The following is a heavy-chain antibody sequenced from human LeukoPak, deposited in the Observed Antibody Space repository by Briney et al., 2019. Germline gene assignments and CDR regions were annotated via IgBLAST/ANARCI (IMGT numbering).Heavy chain of an antibody. V-gene: IGHV3-20*04. CDR1: GFTFDDYG. CDR3: ARLRDIVVVPAAIDY. Sequence: PGGSLRLSCAASGFTFDDYGMSWVRQAPGKGLEWVSGINWNGGRTVYADYVKGRFTISRENGKNSMYLQMNSLRAEDTALYYCARLRDIVVVPAAIDYWGQGTLVTVSS. CDR2: INWNGGRT. D-gene: IGHD2-2*02. J-gene: IGHJ4*02.